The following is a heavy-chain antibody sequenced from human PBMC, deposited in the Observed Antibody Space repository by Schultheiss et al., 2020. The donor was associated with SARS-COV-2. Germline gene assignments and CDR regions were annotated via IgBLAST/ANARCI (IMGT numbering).Heavy chain of an antibody. D-gene: IGHD3-22*01. CDR1: GFTFSSYS. CDR2: IYSGGST. Sequence: GGSLRLSCAASGFTFSSYSMNWVRQAPGKGLEWVSVIYSGGSTYYADSVKGRFTISRDNSKNTLYLQMNSLRAEDTAVYYCANIVGAYDSSGYYFYYWGQGTLVTVSS. V-gene: IGHV3-53*01. J-gene: IGHJ4*02. CDR3: ANIVGAYDSSGYYFYY.